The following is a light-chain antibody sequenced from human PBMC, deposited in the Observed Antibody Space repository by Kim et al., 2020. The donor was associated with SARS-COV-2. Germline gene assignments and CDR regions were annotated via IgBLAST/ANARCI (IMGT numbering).Light chain of an antibody. CDR2: DAT. J-gene: IGKJ1*01. CDR1: QVVSNG. CDR3: QHRKM. Sequence: APQSLSAWERVTLSDRASQVVSNGIAWYQHKPGQAPRRLIYDATYGATDIPARFSGSRYGTDSTLTISSIVPEDFAIYYCQHRKMFGQGTKVDI. V-gene: IGKV3D-11*01.